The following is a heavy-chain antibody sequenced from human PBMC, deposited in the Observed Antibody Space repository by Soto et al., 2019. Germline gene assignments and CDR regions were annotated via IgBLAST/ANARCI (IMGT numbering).Heavy chain of an antibody. J-gene: IGHJ4*02. CDR3: AKRSPYSSGWYSPIFDY. V-gene: IGHV3-23*01. CDR2: ISESGGST. CDR1: GFSFSDYA. Sequence: GGSLRLSCAASGFSFSDYAMSWVRQAPGKGLEWVSVISESGGSTHYADSVRGRFTVSRDNSKNSLSLRMSSLRDEDTAVYFCAKRSPYSSGWYSPIFDYWGQGALVTVSS. D-gene: IGHD6-13*01.